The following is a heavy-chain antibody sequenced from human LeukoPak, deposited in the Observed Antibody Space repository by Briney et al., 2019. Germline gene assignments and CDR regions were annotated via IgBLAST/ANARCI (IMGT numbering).Heavy chain of an antibody. CDR3: ARQSSGWYGGADAFDI. D-gene: IGHD6-19*01. Sequence: SETLSLTCTVSGGSISSYYWSWIRQPPGKGLEWVGYIYYSGSTNYNPSLKSRVTISVDTSKNQFSLKLSSVTAADTAVYYCARQSSGWYGGADAFDIWGQGTMVTVSS. J-gene: IGHJ3*02. CDR2: IYYSGST. V-gene: IGHV4-59*08. CDR1: GGSISSYY.